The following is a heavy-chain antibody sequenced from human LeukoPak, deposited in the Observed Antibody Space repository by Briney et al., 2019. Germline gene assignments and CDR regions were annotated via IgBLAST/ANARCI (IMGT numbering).Heavy chain of an antibody. V-gene: IGHV3-30*02. J-gene: IGHJ4*02. CDR1: GFTFSSYS. CDR2: IRYDGSNK. CDR3: AKGSHGSGSYYNPYYFDY. D-gene: IGHD3-10*01. Sequence: PGGSLRLSCAASGFTFSSYSMHWVRQAPGKGLEWVAFIRYDGSNKYYADSVKGRFTISRDNSKNTLYLQMNSLRAEDTAVYYCAKGSHGSGSYYNPYYFDYWGQGTLVTVSS.